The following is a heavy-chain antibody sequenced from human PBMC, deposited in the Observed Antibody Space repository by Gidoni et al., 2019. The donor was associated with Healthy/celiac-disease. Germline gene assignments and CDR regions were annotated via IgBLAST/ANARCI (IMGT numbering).Heavy chain of an antibody. CDR2: ISGSGGST. V-gene: IGHV3-23*01. Sequence: EVQLLESGGGVVQPGGSLRLSCAASGFTFSSYAVSWVRQAPGQGLEWVSVISGSGGSTYYAASGKGRFTISRDNSKNTLYLQMNSLRAEDTAVYYCAKSAVCSSTSCPNGYWGQGTLVTVSS. CDR3: AKSAVCSSTSCPNGY. CDR1: GFTFSSYA. D-gene: IGHD2-2*01. J-gene: IGHJ4*02.